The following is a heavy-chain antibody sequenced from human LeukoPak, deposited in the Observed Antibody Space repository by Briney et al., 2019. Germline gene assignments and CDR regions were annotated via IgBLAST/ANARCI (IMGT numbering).Heavy chain of an antibody. CDR2: INPNSGGT. D-gene: IGHD3-22*01. CDR1: GYTFTRYY. J-gene: IGHJ4*02. CDR3: ARDLGYYYDSSGYNGDY. V-gene: IGHV1-2*02. Sequence: ASVKVSCKASGYTFTRYYMHWVRQAPGHGLEWMGWINPNSGGTNYAQKFQGRVTMTRDTSISTAYMELSRLRSDDTAVYYCARDLGYYYDSSGYNGDYWGQGTLVTVSS.